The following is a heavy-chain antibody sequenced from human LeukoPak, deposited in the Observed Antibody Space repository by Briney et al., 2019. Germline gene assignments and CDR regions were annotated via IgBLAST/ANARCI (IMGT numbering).Heavy chain of an antibody. J-gene: IGHJ4*02. D-gene: IGHD5-18*01. Sequence: GGSLRLSCAASGFTFSSYALSWVRQAPGKGLEWVSSLSGSGYNTYYADSVKGRFTISRDNSKNTVYLQMNSLRAEDTAVYYCARVTSYGLNSHFDYWGQGTLVTVSS. CDR2: LSGSGYNT. CDR3: ARVTSYGLNSHFDY. CDR1: GFTFSSYA. V-gene: IGHV3-23*01.